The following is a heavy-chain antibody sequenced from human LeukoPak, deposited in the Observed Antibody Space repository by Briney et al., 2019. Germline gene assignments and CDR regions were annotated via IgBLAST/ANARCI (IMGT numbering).Heavy chain of an antibody. V-gene: IGHV3-23*01. Sequence: GGSLRLSCAASGFTFSSYGMTWVRQAPGKGLEWVSAISGRGASAYYADSVKGRFTISRDNSKNTLYLQMNSLRAEDTAVYYCAVTGYSSGWSSGGFDYWGQGTLVTVSS. D-gene: IGHD6-19*01. CDR2: ISGRGASA. CDR1: GFTFSSYG. J-gene: IGHJ4*02. CDR3: AVTGYSSGWSSGGFDY.